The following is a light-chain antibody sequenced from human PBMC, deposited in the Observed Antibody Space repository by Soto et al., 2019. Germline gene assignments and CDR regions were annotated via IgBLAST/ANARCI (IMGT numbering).Light chain of an antibody. J-gene: IGLJ1*01. Sequence: QSGRTPPASVSASPGKSSPLSFTRTGSDFGSYEFVSWYQHHPGKVPTLIIYERDKRPSGVSHRVSGSKSGNTASLTISGLQVEDEADYYCCSSTWRRPHVFGTGPKVTVL. CDR1: GSDFGSYEF. V-gene: IGLV2-23*01. CDR3: CSSTWRRPHV. CDR2: ERD.